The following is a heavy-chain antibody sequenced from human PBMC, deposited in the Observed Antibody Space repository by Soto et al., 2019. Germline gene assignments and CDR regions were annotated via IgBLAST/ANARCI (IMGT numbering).Heavy chain of an antibody. CDR3: AKDVYDFWSGYYIFDY. CDR2: ISGSGGST. J-gene: IGHJ4*02. CDR1: GFTFSSYA. Sequence: GGSLRLSCAASGFTFSSYAMSWVRQAPGKGLEWVSAISGSGGSTYYEASVKGRVTISGDNSKNTLYLQMNSLRAEDTAVYYCAKDVYDFWSGYYIFDYWGQGTLVTVSS. V-gene: IGHV3-23*01. D-gene: IGHD3-3*01.